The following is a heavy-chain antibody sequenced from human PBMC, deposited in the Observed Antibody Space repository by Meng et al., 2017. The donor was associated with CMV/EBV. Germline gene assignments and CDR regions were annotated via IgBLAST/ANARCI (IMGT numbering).Heavy chain of an antibody. D-gene: IGHD1-1*01. CDR3: ARTGANLAYYFDY. CDR2: NYHSGGT. Sequence: ADPGASISSSNWGSWDRQPPGKGLGWVGENYHSGGTNYHPSLKGRVTISVDKSKNQFSLKLSSVTAADTAVNYCARTGANLAYYFDYWAREPWSPSPQ. J-gene: IGHJ4*02. V-gene: IGHV4-4*02. CDR1: GASISSSNW.